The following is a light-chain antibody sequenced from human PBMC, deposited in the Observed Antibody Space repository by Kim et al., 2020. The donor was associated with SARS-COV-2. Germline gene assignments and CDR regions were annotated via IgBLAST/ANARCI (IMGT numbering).Light chain of an antibody. CDR1: QDITSY. CDR3: QQSYSTPLT. J-gene: IGKJ4*01. V-gene: IGKV1-39*01. CDR2: AAS. Sequence: ASVGDRVTITCRASQDITSYLNWFQQQPGRAPKLLIYAASSLQSGVPSRFSGSGSGTDFTLTISSLQPEDFATYYCQQSYSTPLTFGGGTKVDIK.